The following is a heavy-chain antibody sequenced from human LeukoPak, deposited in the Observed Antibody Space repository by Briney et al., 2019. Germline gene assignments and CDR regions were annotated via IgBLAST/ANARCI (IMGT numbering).Heavy chain of an antibody. D-gene: IGHD1-26*01. V-gene: IGHV4-39*01. CDR1: GASISGGTYY. CDR3: ARRGGSGRAFDY. J-gene: IGHJ4*02. CDR2: IYYTGST. Sequence: SETLSLTCSVSGASISGGTYYWGWIRQPPGKGLEWIGSIYYTGSTYDNPSLKSRVTISVDTSKNQFSLKLSSVTAADTAVYHCARRGGSGRAFDYWGRGTLVTVSS.